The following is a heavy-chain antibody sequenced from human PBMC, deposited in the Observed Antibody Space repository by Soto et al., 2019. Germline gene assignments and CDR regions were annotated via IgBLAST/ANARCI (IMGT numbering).Heavy chain of an antibody. CDR3: VNTRGLIDY. CDR1: GFPFDIYT. Sequence: DVQLLESGGGLVQPGKSLKLSCAASGFPFDIYTMSWVRQAPGKGLEWVSLIGGSGGGTNYAPSVSGRFTTTRDNSKNTLYLHMRSLRPEDTAMYYCVNTRGLIDYWGQGTLVTVSS. V-gene: IGHV3-23*01. CDR2: IGGSGGGT. D-gene: IGHD1-1*01. J-gene: IGHJ4*02.